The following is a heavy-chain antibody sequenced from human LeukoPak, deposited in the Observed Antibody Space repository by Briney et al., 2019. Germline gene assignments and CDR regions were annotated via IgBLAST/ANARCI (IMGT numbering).Heavy chain of an antibody. J-gene: IGHJ4*02. V-gene: IGHV3-21*04. CDR1: GFTFSSYS. CDR3: ARDRDAITRTLDY. CDR2: ISSSSSYI. D-gene: IGHD5-24*01. Sequence: GGSLRLSCAASGFTFSSYSMNWVRQAPGKGLEWVSSISSSSSYIYYADSVKGRFTISRDNAKNSLYLQMSSLRSEDTAVYYCARDRDAITRTLDYWGQGTLVTVSS.